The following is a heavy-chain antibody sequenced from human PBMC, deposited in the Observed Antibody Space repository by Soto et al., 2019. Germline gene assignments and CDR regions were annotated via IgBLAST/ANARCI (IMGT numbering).Heavy chain of an antibody. CDR2: ILHTGRT. J-gene: IGHJ4*02. V-gene: IGHV4-4*02. CDR1: GGSISDNNW. CDR3: GRNGIYAIDY. D-gene: IGHD2-8*01. Sequence: QVQLQESGPGLVKPSGTLSLTCAVSGGSISDNNWWSWVRQAPGKGLEWIGEILHTGRTTYNPSLEGRVTISVDKSNNQFSLRLTSVTAADTAVYFCGRNGIYAIDYWGQGTLVTVSS.